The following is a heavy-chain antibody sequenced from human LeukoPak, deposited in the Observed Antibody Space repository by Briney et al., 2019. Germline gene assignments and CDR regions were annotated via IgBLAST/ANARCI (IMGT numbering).Heavy chain of an antibody. D-gene: IGHD1-7*01. Sequence: GGSLRLSCAASGFSFSDYYMSWIRQAPGKGLEWVSYTSSSGDTMSYADSVKGRFTISRDNAKNSLYLQMSSLRAEDAAIYYCARVMGNYASDYWGQGALVTVSS. CDR3: ARVMGNYASDY. CDR1: GFSFSDYY. J-gene: IGHJ4*02. V-gene: IGHV3-11*04. CDR2: TSSSGDTM.